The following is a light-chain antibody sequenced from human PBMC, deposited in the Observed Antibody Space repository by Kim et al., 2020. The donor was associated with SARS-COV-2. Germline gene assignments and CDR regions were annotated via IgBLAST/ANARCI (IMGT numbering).Light chain of an antibody. CDR3: CSYAGSYIYVV. J-gene: IGLJ2*01. CDR2: DVS. CDR1: SSDVGGYNY. V-gene: IGLV2-11*01. Sequence: QSVTISCTGTSSDVGGYNYVSWYQQHPGKAPKLMIYDVSKRPSGVPDRFSGSKSGNTASLTISGLQAEDEADYYCCSYAGSYIYVVFGGGTQPTVL.